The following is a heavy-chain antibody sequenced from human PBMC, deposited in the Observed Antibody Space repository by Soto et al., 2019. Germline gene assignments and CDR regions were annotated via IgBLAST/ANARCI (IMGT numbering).Heavy chain of an antibody. CDR2: IYSSGST. J-gene: IGHJ4*02. D-gene: IGHD5-12*01. CDR1: GGSVSSGSYY. CDR3: ARDGDGYNH. V-gene: IGHV4-61*01. Sequence: QVQLQESGPGLVKPSETLSLTCTVSGGSVSSGSYYWSWIRQPPGKGLEWIGYIYSSGSTSYNPSLTSRVTISADTSKNQFSLKLSSVTAADTAVYYCARDGDGYNHWGQGTLVTVSS.